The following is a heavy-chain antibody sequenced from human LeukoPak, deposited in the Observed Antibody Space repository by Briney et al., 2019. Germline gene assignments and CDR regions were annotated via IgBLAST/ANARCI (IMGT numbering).Heavy chain of an antibody. V-gene: IGHV4-59*01. D-gene: IGHD5-12*01. CDR1: GGSISSYY. J-gene: IGHJ4*02. CDR3: AREITLTGYKYGLGFNY. Sequence: SETLSLTCTVSGGSISSYYWSWIRQPPGKGLEWIGYIYYSGSTNYNPSLKSRVTISVDTSKNQFSLKLSSVTAADTAVYYCAREITLTGYKYGLGFNYWGQGTLVTVSS. CDR2: IYYSGST.